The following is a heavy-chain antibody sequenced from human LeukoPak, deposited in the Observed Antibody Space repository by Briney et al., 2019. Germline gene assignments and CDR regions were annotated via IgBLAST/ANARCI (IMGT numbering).Heavy chain of an antibody. J-gene: IGHJ4*02. CDR1: GFSLSGYW. V-gene: IGHV3-74*01. D-gene: IGHD4-23*01. CDR3: ARVAAGYSVNYFDY. Sequence: GGSLRLSCVASGFSLSGYWMYWVRQAPGKGLMYISRNNGDGSTTNYADVVKGRFTMSRDNVENSLYLQMNSLRDEDTAVYYCARVAAGYSVNYFDYWGQGTLVTVSS. CDR2: NNGDGSTT.